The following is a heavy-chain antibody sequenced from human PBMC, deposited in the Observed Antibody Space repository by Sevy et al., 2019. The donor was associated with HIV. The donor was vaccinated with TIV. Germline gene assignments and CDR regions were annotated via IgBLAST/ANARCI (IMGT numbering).Heavy chain of an antibody. Sequence: GGSLRLSCAASGFTFSDYYMNWIRQAPGKGLEWISYISFSSNYTMYADSVTGRFTISRDNAKNSLYLQMNSLRAEDTAVYYCARGLVGANLGIDYWGQGSLVTVSS. CDR2: ISFSSNYT. CDR1: GFTFSDYY. J-gene: IGHJ4*02. V-gene: IGHV3-11*06. D-gene: IGHD1-26*01. CDR3: ARGLVGANLGIDY.